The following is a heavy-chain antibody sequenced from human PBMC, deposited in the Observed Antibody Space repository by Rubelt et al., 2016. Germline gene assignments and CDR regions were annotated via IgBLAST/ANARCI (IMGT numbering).Heavy chain of an antibody. J-gene: IGHJ5*02. Sequence: GGIIPIFGTANYAQKFQGRVTITADESTSTAYMELSSLRSEDTAVYYCARDQGVNQPLLSGFDPWGQGTLVTVSS. CDR3: ARDQGVNQPLLSGFDP. CDR2: IIPIFGTA. D-gene: IGHD2/OR15-2a*01. V-gene: IGHV1-69*01.